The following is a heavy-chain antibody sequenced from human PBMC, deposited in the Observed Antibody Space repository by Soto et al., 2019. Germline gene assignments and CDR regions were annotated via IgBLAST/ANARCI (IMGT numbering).Heavy chain of an antibody. CDR3: ATNRGFDFYYFDS. V-gene: IGHV4-31*11. Sequence: SETLSLTCAVSGASIKTGRYYWTWIRQHPTKSLEWIGYIYFSGTTWYNKSLKSRVDMSVNLSQSQFSLNLTSVTAADTAVYFCATNRGFDFYYFDSWGQGTPVTVSS. D-gene: IGHD5-12*01. J-gene: IGHJ4*02. CDR1: GASIKTGRYY. CDR2: IYFSGTT.